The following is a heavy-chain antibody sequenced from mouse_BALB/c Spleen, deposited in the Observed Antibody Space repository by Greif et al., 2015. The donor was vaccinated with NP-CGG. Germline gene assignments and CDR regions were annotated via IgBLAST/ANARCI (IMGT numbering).Heavy chain of an antibody. CDR2: IWAGGST. CDR1: GFSLTSYG. J-gene: IGHJ4*01. Sequence: VKLVESGPGLVAPSQSLSITCTVSGFSLTSYGVHWVRQPPGKGLEWLGVIWAGGSTNYNSALMSRLSISKDNSKSQVFLKMNSLQTGDTAMYYCARDGYYAMDYWGQGTSVTVSS. V-gene: IGHV2-9*02. CDR3: ARDGYYAMDY.